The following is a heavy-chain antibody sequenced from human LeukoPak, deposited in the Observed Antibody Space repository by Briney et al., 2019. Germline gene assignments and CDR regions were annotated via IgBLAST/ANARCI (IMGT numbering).Heavy chain of an antibody. CDR1: GYTFTSYY. CDR3: ARESHDSSGYSYAFDI. CDR2: INPSGGST. Sequence: ASVKVSCKASGYTFTSYYMHWVRQAPGQGLEWMGIINPSGGSTSYAQKLQGRVTMTRDMSTSTVYMELSSLRSEDTAVYYCARESHDSSGYSYAFDIWGQGTMVTVSS. D-gene: IGHD3-22*01. V-gene: IGHV1-46*01. J-gene: IGHJ3*02.